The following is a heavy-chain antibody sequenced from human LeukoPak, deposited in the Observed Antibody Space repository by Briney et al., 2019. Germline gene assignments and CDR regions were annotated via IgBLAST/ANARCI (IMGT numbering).Heavy chain of an antibody. CDR1: GGSISSGGYY. CDR2: IYYSGST. CDR3: ARGLAAAGLDY. Sequence: PSETLSLTCTVSGGSISSGGYYWSWIRQHPGKGLEWIGYIYYSGSTYYNPSLKSRVTISVDTSKNQFSLKLSSVTAADTAVYHCARGLAAAGLDYWGQGTLVTVSS. D-gene: IGHD6-13*01. V-gene: IGHV4-31*03. J-gene: IGHJ4*02.